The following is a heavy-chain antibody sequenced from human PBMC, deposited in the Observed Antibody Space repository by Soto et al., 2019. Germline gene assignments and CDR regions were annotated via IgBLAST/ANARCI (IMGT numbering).Heavy chain of an antibody. CDR2: INPKFGDT. Sequence: QVRLVQSGAEVKEPGDSVRVSCEASGYTFTAYHIHWVRQAPGQGLEWMGWINPKFGDTGYAQDWQGRGSKTSDRAISTVDREVSRLTSDETAREDGERKRDYYYGRGSGNGHGVGGQGNTVTVSS. CDR3: ERKRDYYYGRGSGNGHGV. V-gene: IGHV1-2*02. CDR1: GYTFTAYH. D-gene: IGHD3-10*02. J-gene: IGHJ6*02.